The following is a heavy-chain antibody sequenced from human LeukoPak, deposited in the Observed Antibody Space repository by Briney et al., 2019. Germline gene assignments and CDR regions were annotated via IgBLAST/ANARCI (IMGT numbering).Heavy chain of an antibody. D-gene: IGHD6-13*01. CDR3: ARAVIDIETAGTIHNWFDP. CDR1: GDSSSSGDYF. J-gene: IGHJ5*02. Sequence: SQTLSLTSTVSGDSSSSGDYFWNWIRQPPGKGLEWIGYIYYSGSTYYNPSLKSRVSISVDTSKNQFSLKLSSVTAADTAVYFCARAVIDIETAGTIHNWFDPWGQGTQVTVSS. CDR2: IYYSGST. V-gene: IGHV4-30-4*08.